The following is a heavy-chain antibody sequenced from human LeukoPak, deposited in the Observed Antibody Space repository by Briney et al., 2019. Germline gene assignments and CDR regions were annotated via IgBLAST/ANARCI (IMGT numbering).Heavy chain of an antibody. CDR1: GYSISSGYY. Sequence: SSETLSLTCTVSGYSISSGYYWGWIRQPPGKGLEWIGSIYHSGSTYYNPSLKSRVTISIDTSKNQFSLKLSSVTAADTAVYYCARLRVQNYGGNWGFDYWGQGTLVTVSS. J-gene: IGHJ4*02. V-gene: IGHV4-38-2*02. CDR3: ARLRVQNYGGNWGFDY. CDR2: IYHSGST. D-gene: IGHD4-23*01.